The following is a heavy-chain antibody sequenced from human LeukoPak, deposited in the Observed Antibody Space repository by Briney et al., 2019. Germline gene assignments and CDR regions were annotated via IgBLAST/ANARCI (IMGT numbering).Heavy chain of an antibody. CDR3: ARGGPLRYFDWLLPFDY. Sequence: SETLSLTCTVSGGSISSYYSSWIRQPPGKGLEWIGYIYYSGSTNYNPSLKSRVTISVDTSKNQFSLKLSSVTAADTAVYYCARGGPLRYFDWLLPFDYWGQGTLVTVSS. D-gene: IGHD3-9*01. V-gene: IGHV4-59*01. J-gene: IGHJ4*02. CDR2: IYYSGST. CDR1: GGSISSYY.